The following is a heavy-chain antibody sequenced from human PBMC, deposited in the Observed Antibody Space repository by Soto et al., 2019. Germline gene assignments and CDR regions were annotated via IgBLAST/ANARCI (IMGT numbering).Heavy chain of an antibody. V-gene: IGHV4-30-2*06. CDR1: GGSISRAGYS. CDR2: IYNSGST. J-gene: IGHJ4*02. D-gene: IGHD2-21*02. Sequence: SETLSLTCAVSGGSISRAGYSWSWIRQSPGKGLEWIGYIYNSGSTFYNPSLKSRLTISVDRSRNQLSLQLNSVTAADTAVYYCASSRVVTTYFDYWGQGTLVTVSS. CDR3: ASSRVVTTYFDY.